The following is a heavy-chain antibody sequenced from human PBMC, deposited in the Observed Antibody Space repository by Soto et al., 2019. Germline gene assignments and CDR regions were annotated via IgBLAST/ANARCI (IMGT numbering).Heavy chain of an antibody. CDR1: GYTFTSYG. V-gene: IGHV1-18*01. Sequence: QVQLVQSGAEVKKPGASVKVSCKASGYTFTSYGISWVRQALGQGLEWMGWISAYNGNTNYAQKLQGRVNMTTDTSTSTGYIELRIRRSDDTAVYYCARDAAVGLLDYWGQGTLVTVSS. D-gene: IGHD1-26*01. CDR2: ISAYNGNT. J-gene: IGHJ4*02. CDR3: ARDAAVGLLDY.